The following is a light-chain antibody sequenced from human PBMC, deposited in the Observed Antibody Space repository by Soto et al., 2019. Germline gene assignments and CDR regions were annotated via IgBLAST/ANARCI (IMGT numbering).Light chain of an antibody. J-gene: IGLJ3*02. CDR2: DVS. CDR3: CSYAGSYTWV. V-gene: IGLV2-11*01. CDR1: SSDVGGYNY. Sequence: QSALTPPRSVSGSPGQSVTISCTGTSSDVGGYNYVSWYQQHPGKAPKLMIYDVSKRPSGVPDRFSGSKSGNTASLTISGLQAEDEADYYCCSYAGSYTWVFGGGPKLTVL.